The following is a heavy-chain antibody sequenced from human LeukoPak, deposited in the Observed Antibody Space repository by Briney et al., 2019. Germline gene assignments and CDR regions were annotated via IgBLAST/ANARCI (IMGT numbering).Heavy chain of an antibody. J-gene: IGHJ4*02. Sequence: PGGSLRLSCAASGFTVSSNYMSWVRQAPGEGLEWVSVIYSGGSTYYADSVKGRFTISRDNSKNTLYLQMNSLRAEDTAVYYCARDVGTAMGGGRDYWGQGTLVTVSS. CDR3: ARDVGTAMGGGRDY. CDR2: IYSGGST. D-gene: IGHD5-18*01. V-gene: IGHV3-66*01. CDR1: GFTVSSNY.